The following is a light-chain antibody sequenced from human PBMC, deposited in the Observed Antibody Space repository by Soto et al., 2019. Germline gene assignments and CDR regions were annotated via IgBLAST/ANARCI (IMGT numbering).Light chain of an antibody. CDR2: TLS. Sequence: SPRLLYRNYGNTYLDWYLQKPGQSPQLLIYTLSSRASGVPDRFSGSGSGTDFTLTISRLEPEDFAVYYCQQYGSSPWTFGQGTKV. CDR3: QQYGSSPWT. CDR1: PRLLYRNYGNTY. V-gene: IGKV2-40*01. J-gene: IGKJ1*01.